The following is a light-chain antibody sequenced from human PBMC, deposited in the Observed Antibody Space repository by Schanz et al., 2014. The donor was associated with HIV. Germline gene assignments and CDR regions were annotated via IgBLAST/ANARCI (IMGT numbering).Light chain of an antibody. CDR1: NSDVGNYNY. Sequence: QSALTQPPSASGSPGQSVTISCTGTNSDVGNYNYVSWYQQHPGKAPKLIIYDVTNRPSGVSSRFSGSKSGNTASLTISGLQAGDETDFYCSSYTSNNTVLFGGGTKLTVL. V-gene: IGLV2-14*03. CDR3: SSYTSNNTVL. J-gene: IGLJ2*01. CDR2: DVT.